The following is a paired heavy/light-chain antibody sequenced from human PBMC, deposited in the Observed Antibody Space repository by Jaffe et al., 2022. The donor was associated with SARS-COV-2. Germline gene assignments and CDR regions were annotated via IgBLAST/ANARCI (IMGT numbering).Heavy chain of an antibody. V-gene: IGHV2-26*01. D-gene: IGHD1-26*01. Sequence: QVTLKESGPVLVKPTETLTLTCTVSGFSLSNARMGVSWIRQPPGKAPEWLAHIFSNDEKSYNTSLKSRLTISKDTSNSQVLLIMTNMDPVDTATYYCARRNSATYYPFDFWGQGTLVTVSS. CDR1: GFSLSNARMG. CDR3: ARRNSATYYPFDF. J-gene: IGHJ4*02. CDR2: IFSNDEK.
Light chain of an antibody. CDR1: QSVSTY. V-gene: IGKV1-39*01. CDR3: QQSYTFPWT. J-gene: IGKJ1*01. CDR2: AAS. Sequence: DIQMTQSPSSLSASVGDTVTITCRASQSVSTYLNWYQQKAKKAPRLLIYAASTLQSGVPSRFSGSVSGTVFTLTINSLQPEDFATYYCQQSYTFPWTFGQGTKVEV.